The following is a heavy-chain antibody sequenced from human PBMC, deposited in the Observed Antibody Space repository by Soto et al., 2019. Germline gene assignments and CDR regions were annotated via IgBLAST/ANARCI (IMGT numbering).Heavy chain of an antibody. CDR3: ARDSVAYSSSWYIVASSIFDY. Sequence: GGSLRLSCAASGFTFSSYAMHWVRQAPGKGLEWVAVISYDGSNKYYADSVKGRFTISRDNSKNTLYLQMNSLRAEDTAVYYCARDSVAYSSSWYIVASSIFDYWGQGTLVTVSS. D-gene: IGHD6-13*01. CDR1: GFTFSSYA. CDR2: ISYDGSNK. V-gene: IGHV3-30-3*01. J-gene: IGHJ4*02.